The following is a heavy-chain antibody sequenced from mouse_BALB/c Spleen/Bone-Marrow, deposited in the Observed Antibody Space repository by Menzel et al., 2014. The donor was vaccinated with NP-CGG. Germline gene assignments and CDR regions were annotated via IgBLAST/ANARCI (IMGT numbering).Heavy chain of an antibody. CDR1: GFAFSSXD. J-gene: IGHJ2*01. CDR2: ISSGGSYT. D-gene: IGHD4-1*01. V-gene: IGHV5-9*02. Sequence: EVQVVESGGGLVKPGGSLKLSCAASGFAFSSXDXSWVRQTPEKRLEWVATISSGGSYTYYPDSVKGRFTISRDNARNTLYLQMSSLRSEDTALYYCARPLTGAYFDYWGQGTTLTVSS. CDR3: ARPLTGAYFDY.